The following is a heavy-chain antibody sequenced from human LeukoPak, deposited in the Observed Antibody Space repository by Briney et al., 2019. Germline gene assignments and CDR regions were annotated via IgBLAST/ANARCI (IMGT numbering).Heavy chain of an antibody. V-gene: IGHV3-11*01. D-gene: IGHD3-10*01. J-gene: IGHJ6*02. CDR1: GFTFSDYY. CDR2: ISSSGSTI. CDR3: ARDALLLWFGESYINYYYYGMDV. Sequence: GSLRLSCAASGFTFSDYYMSWIRQAPGKGLEWASYISSSGSTIYYADSVKGRFTISRDNAKNSLYLQMNSLRAEDTAVYYCARDALLLWFGESYINYYYYGMDVWGQGTTVTVSS.